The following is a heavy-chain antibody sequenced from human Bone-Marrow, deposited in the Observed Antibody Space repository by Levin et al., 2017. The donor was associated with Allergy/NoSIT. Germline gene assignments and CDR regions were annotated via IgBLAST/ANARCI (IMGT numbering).Heavy chain of an antibody. CDR1: GFTFSDYY. Sequence: GGSLRLSCAASGFTFSDYYMSWIRQAPGKGLEWVSYISSSGSTIYYADSVKGRFTISRDNAKNSLYLQMNSLRAEDTAVYYCARDGLIDSSGWYGNEQYYFDYWGQGTLVTVSS. CDR3: ARDGLIDSSGWYGNEQYYFDY. V-gene: IGHV3-11*01. J-gene: IGHJ4*02. D-gene: IGHD6-19*01. CDR2: ISSSGSTI.